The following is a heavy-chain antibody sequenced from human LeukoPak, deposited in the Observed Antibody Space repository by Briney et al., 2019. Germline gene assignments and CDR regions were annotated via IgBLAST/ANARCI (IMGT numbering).Heavy chain of an antibody. Sequence: PGESLKISCKGSGYNFTNYWIGWVRQMPGKGLEWMGIIYPGDSDTRYSPSFQGHVTISADRSISTACLQWSSLKVSDTAMYYCARLDASGRYSRGPDYWGQGTLVTVSS. J-gene: IGHJ4*02. CDR1: GYNFTNYW. V-gene: IGHV5-51*01. D-gene: IGHD3-10*01. CDR2: IYPGDSDT. CDR3: ARLDASGRYSRGPDY.